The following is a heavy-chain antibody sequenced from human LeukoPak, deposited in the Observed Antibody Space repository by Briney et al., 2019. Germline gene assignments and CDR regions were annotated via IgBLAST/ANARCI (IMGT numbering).Heavy chain of an antibody. D-gene: IGHD2-15*01. J-gene: IGHJ5*02. V-gene: IGHV5-51*01. CDR3: ARQEYCSGDSCYTWFDP. Sequence: GESLKISCKGSGYRFTNFWIAWVRQMPGKGLEWMGIIYPSDSDVRYSPAFQGQVTISADKSINTAYLQWSSLQASDTALYYCARQEYCSGDSCYTWFDPWGQGTLVTVSS. CDR1: GYRFTNFW. CDR2: IYPSDSDV.